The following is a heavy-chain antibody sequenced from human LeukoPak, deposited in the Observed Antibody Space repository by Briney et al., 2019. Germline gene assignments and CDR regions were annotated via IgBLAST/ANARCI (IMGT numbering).Heavy chain of an antibody. CDR3: AKEIHAYCSGGSCYYDAFDI. CDR2: ISGSGGST. J-gene: IGHJ3*02. D-gene: IGHD2-15*01. CDR1: GFTFSSYA. V-gene: IGHV3-23*01. Sequence: GGSLRLSCAASGFTFSSYAMSWVRKAPGKVLEWVSAISGSGGSTYYADSVKGRFTISRDNSKNTLYLQMNSLRAEDTAVYYCAKEIHAYCSGGSCYYDAFDIWGQGTMVTVSS.